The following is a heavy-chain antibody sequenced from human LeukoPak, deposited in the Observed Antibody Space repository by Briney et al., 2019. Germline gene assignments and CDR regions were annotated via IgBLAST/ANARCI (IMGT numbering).Heavy chain of an antibody. CDR3: ARRRDYDFWSGYYLNNWFDP. V-gene: IGHV4-39*01. D-gene: IGHD3-3*01. J-gene: IGHJ5*02. Sequence: SQTLSLTCTVSGGSISSGSYYWGWIRQPPGKGLEWIGSIYYSGSTYYNPSLKSRVTISVDTSKNQFSLKLSSVTAADTAVYYCARRRDYDFWSGYYLNNWFDPWGQGTLVTVSS. CDR1: GGSISSGSYY. CDR2: IYYSGST.